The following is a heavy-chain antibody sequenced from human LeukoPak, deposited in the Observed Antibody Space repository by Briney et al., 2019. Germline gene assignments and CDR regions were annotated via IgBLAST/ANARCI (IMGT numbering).Heavy chain of an antibody. CDR1: GSTFTSYG. CDR3: ARDRSNWGSGAFDI. D-gene: IGHD7-27*01. Sequence: ASVNVSCKASGSTFTSYGISWVRQAPGQGLEWMGWISAYNGNTNYAQKLQGRVTMTTDTSTSTAYTELRSLRSDDTAVYYCARDRSNWGSGAFDIWGQGTMVTVSS. V-gene: IGHV1-18*01. CDR2: ISAYNGNT. J-gene: IGHJ3*02.